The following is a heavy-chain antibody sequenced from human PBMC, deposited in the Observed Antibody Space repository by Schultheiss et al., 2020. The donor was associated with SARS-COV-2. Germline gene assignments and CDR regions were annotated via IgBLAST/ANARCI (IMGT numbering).Heavy chain of an antibody. CDR3: AREGQFVEEHGAFDI. Sequence: GESLKISCAASGFIFSSYAMSWVRQAPGKGLEWVSGISGSGDSTDYADSVKGRFTISRDISKNTLYLQMNSLRAEDTAVYYCAREGQFVEEHGAFDIWGQGTMVTVSS. D-gene: IGHD1/OR15-1a*01. J-gene: IGHJ3*02. CDR2: ISGSGDST. CDR1: GFIFSSYA. V-gene: IGHV3-23*01.